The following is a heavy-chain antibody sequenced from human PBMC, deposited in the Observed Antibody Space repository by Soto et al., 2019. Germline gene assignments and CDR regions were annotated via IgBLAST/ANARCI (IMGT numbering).Heavy chain of an antibody. CDR1: GYTFTGYY. D-gene: IGHD6-19*01. CDR2: INPNSGGT. CDR3: ARALSSGWHEGYYYGMDV. Sequence: WASVKVSCKASGYTFTGYYMHWVRQAPGQGLEWMGWINPNSGGTNYAQKFQGRVTMTRDTSISTAYMELSRLRSDDTAVYYCARALSSGWHEGYYYGMDVWGQGTTVTVSS. V-gene: IGHV1-2*02. J-gene: IGHJ6*02.